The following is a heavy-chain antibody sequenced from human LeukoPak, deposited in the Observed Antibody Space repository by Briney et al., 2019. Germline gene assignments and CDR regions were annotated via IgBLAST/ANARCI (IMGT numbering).Heavy chain of an antibody. V-gene: IGHV1-8*01. J-gene: IGHJ4*02. D-gene: IGHD3-10*01. CDR2: MSPESGNT. CDR1: GYTFTNYD. Sequence: ASVKVSCTASGYTFTNYDINWVRQASGQGPEWMGWMSPESGNTGYAQTFQGRVTLTRDTSINTAYMELSSLRSDDTAVYYCARGISPYYYGSGVDYWDQGTLVTVSS. CDR3: ARGISPYYYGSGVDY.